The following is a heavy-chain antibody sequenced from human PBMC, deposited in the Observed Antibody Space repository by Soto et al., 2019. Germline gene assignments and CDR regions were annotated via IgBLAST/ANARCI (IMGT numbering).Heavy chain of an antibody. CDR1: GYTFTSYD. J-gene: IGHJ4*02. V-gene: IGHV1-8*01. D-gene: IGHD6-13*01. CDR3: AVSGGAAAGTGSDFDY. CDR2: MNPNSGNT. Sequence: QVQLVQSGAEVKKPGASVKVSCKASGYTFTSYDINWVRQATGQGLEWMGWMNPNSGNTGYAQKFQGRDTMTRNTSISTAYMELSSLRSEDTAVYYCAVSGGAAAGTGSDFDYWGQGTLVTVSS.